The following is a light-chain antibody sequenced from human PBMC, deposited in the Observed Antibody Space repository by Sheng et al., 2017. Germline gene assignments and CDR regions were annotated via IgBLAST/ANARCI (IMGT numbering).Light chain of an antibody. Sequence: DIQMTQSPSTLSASVGDRVTITCRASQSISPWLAWYQHKPGKAPKLLIYQTSTLKSGVPSRFSGSGSGTDFTLTINSLQPDDFATYYCQQYNSFLSFGQGTKAGD. CDR1: QSISPW. CDR2: QTS. J-gene: IGKJ2*01. V-gene: IGKV1-5*03. CDR3: QQYNSFLS.